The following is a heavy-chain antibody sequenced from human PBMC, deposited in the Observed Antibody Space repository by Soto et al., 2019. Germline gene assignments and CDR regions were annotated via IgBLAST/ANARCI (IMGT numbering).Heavy chain of an antibody. D-gene: IGHD4-17*01. CDR1: GFTFNSYG. CDR2: IWNDGSNE. CDR3: ARDGYGDFEGP. Sequence: PGGSLRLSCAASGFTFNSYGMHWVRQAPGKGLEWVAVIWNDGSNEDYADSVKGRFTISRDNSKNTLYLQLNSLRTEDTAVYYCARDGYGDFEGPWGQGTLVTVSS. V-gene: IGHV3-33*08. J-gene: IGHJ5*02.